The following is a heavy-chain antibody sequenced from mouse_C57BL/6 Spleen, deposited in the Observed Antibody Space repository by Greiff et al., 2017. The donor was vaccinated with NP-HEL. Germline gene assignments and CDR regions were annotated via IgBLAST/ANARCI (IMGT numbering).Heavy chain of an antibody. CDR3: ARYGSREAWFAY. J-gene: IGHJ3*01. V-gene: IGHV1-76*01. CDR2: IYPGSGNT. D-gene: IGHD1-1*01. Sequence: VQLQQSGAELVRPGASVKLSCKASGYTFTDYYINWVKQRPGQGLEWIARIYPGSGNTYYNEKFKGKATLTAEKSSSTAYMQLSSLTSEDSAVYCGARYGSREAWFAYWGQGTLVTVSA. CDR1: GYTFTDYY.